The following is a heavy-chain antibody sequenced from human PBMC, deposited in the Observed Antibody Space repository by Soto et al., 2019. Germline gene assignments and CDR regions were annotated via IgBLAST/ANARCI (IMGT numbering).Heavy chain of an antibody. J-gene: IGHJ6*03. CDR2: IYYSGST. CDR3: ARNYGDPLGYYYYYMDV. V-gene: IGHV4-39*01. Sequence: QLQLQESGPGLVKPSETLSLTCTVSGGSISSSSYYWGWIRQPPGKGLEWMGSIYYSGSTYYNPSLKSRVTTSVTTSKNQFSLKLSSVTAADTAVYYCARNYGDPLGYYYYYMDVWGKGTTVTVSS. CDR1: GGSISSSSYY. D-gene: IGHD4-17*01.